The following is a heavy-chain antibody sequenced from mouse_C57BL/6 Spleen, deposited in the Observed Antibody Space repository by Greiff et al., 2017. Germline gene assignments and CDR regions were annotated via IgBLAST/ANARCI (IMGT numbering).Heavy chain of an antibody. J-gene: IGHJ4*01. CDR3: ARWEAFYYAMDY. D-gene: IGHD3-2*02. Sequence: QVQLQQPGAELVKPGASVKLSCKASGYTFTSYWMHWVKQRPGQGLEWIGMIHPNSGSTNYNEKFKSKATLTVDKSSSTAYMQLSSLTSEDSAVYYCARWEAFYYAMDYWGQGTSVTVSS. V-gene: IGHV1-64*01. CDR2: IHPNSGST. CDR1: GYTFTSYW.